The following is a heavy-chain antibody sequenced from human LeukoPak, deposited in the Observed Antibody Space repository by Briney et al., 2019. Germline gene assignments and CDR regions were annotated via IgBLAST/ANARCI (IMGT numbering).Heavy chain of an antibody. CDR1: GFTFSTYW. D-gene: IGHD1-26*01. J-gene: IGHJ3*02. CDR2: IKEDGSEQ. CDR3: AKSVVGAGKGSAFDI. Sequence: GGSLRLSCAASGFTFSTYWMSWVRQAPGKGLEWVANIKEDGSEQYYVDSVRGRFTISRDNAKDSLYLQMNSLRAEETAVYYCAKSVVGAGKGSAFDIWGQGTVVTVSS. V-gene: IGHV3-7*03.